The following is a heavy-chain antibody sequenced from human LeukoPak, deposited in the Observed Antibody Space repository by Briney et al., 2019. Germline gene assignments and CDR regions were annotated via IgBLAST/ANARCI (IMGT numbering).Heavy chain of an antibody. Sequence: APVKVSCKASGYTFTGYYMHWVRQAPGQGLEWMGWINPNSGGTNYAQKFQGRVTMTRDTSISTAYMELSRLRSDDTAVYYCARDSGYSSFFGYWGQGTLVTVSS. CDR2: INPNSGGT. J-gene: IGHJ4*02. CDR3: ARDSGYSSFFGY. D-gene: IGHD6-13*01. V-gene: IGHV1-2*02. CDR1: GYTFTGYY.